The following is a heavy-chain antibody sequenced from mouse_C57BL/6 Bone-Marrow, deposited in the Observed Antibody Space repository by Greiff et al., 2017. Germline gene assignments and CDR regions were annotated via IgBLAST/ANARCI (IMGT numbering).Heavy chain of an antibody. Sequence: QVQLQQPGAELVKPGASVKLSCKASGYTFTSYWMHWVKQRPGQGLEWIGMIHPNSGSTNYNEKFKSKATLTVDQSYSTAYMQLSSLTSEDSAVDYCARERVTAVWYFDVWGTGTTVTVSS. CDR3: ARERVTAVWYFDV. CDR1: GYTFTSYW. CDR2: IHPNSGST. J-gene: IGHJ1*03. D-gene: IGHD2-2*01. V-gene: IGHV1-64*01.